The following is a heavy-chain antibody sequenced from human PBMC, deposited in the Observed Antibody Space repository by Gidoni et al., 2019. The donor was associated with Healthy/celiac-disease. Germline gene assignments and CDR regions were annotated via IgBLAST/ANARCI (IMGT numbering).Heavy chain of an antibody. CDR3: ARESSSGWAFDY. V-gene: IGHV3-33*01. J-gene: IGHJ4*02. CDR1: GFTFSSYG. Sequence: QVQLVESGGGVVQPGRSLRLSCAASGFTFSSYGMHWVRQAPGKGLEWVAVRWYDGSNKYYADSVKGRFTISRDNSKNTLYLQMNSLRAEDTAVYYCARESSSGWAFDYWGQGTLVTVSS. CDR2: RWYDGSNK. D-gene: IGHD6-19*01.